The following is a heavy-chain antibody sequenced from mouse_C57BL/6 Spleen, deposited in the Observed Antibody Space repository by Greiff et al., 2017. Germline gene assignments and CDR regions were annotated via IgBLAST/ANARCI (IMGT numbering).Heavy chain of an antibody. V-gene: IGHV5-12*01. Sequence: VQLKESGGGLVQPGGSLKLSCAASGFTFSDYYMYWVRQTPEKRLEWVAYISNGGGSTYYPDTVKGRFTISRDNAKNTLYLQMSRLKSEDTAMYYCARQGNYHAMDYWGQGTSVTVSS. CDR2: ISNGGGST. CDR1: GFTFSDYY. J-gene: IGHJ4*01. CDR3: ARQGNYHAMDY.